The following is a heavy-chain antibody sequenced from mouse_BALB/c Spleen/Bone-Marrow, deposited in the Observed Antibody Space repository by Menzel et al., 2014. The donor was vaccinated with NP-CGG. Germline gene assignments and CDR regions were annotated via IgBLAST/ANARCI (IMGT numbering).Heavy chain of an antibody. J-gene: IGHJ4*01. CDR2: INPSNGRT. CDR3: EKISYYSGSTYVNARDY. CDR1: GYTFTSYW. V-gene: IGHV1S81*02. D-gene: IGHD1-1*01. Sequence: QVQLKESGAELVKPGASVKLSCKASGYTFTSYWMHWVKQRPGQGLEWIGEINPSNGRTNYNEKFKSKATLTVDKSSSTAYMQLSSLTFEDSGFYYCEKISYYSGSTYVNARDYGAKGPSVPFP.